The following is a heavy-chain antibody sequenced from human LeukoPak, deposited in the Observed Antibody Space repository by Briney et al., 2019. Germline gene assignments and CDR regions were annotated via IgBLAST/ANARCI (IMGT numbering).Heavy chain of an antibody. CDR2: ISSNGGST. CDR3: ARDIAI. J-gene: IGHJ3*02. V-gene: IGHV3-64*01. CDR1: GIGFNTYA. Sequence: GGSLRLSCSFSGIGFNTYAMTWVRQAPGKGLEYVSAISSNGGSTYYANSVKGRFTISRDNSKNTLYLQMGSLRAEDMAVYYCARDIAIWGQGTMVTVSS.